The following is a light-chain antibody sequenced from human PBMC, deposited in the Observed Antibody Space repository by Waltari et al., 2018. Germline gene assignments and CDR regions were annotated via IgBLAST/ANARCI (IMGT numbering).Light chain of an antibody. CDR3: SSFTGTIWV. V-gene: IGLV2-14*01. CDR1: SSDIAFDDC. Sequence: QSALTQPASVSGSPGQSLTISCTGSSSDIAFDDCVSWYQHLPGKAPKLMIYGVTNRPSGISNRFSGSKSDNTASLTISGLQADDEADYYCSSFTGTIWVFGGGTKLTVL. J-gene: IGLJ3*02. CDR2: GVT.